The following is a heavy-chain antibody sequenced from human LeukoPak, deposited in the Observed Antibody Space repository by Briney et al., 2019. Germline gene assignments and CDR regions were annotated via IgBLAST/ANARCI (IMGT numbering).Heavy chain of an antibody. CDR1: GYSFTSYW. V-gene: IGHV5-10-1*01. Sequence: PGESLKISWKGSGYSFTSYWISWVRQMPRKGLEWMGRIVPRDSYSNYSPSLQSHLTISADKSTSTAYLQWSSLKASDTAMYYCASEGQGEDSSGWFVFDYWGQGTLVTVSS. CDR2: IVPRDSYS. D-gene: IGHD6-19*01. J-gene: IGHJ4*02. CDR3: ASEGQGEDSSGWFVFDY.